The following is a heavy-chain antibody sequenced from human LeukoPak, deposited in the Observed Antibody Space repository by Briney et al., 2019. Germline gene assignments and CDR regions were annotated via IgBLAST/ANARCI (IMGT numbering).Heavy chain of an antibody. CDR3: ARGWRLVDY. V-gene: IGHV3-30*03. J-gene: IGHJ4*02. Sequence: GGSLRLSCAASGFTFNNYGVQWVRQAPGKGPEWVSTISYDGSNKYYADSVKGRFTISRDNSKDTLYLQMNSLRAEDTAVYYCARGWRLVDYWGQGTLVTVSS. D-gene: IGHD2-21*02. CDR1: GFTFNNYG. CDR2: ISYDGSNK.